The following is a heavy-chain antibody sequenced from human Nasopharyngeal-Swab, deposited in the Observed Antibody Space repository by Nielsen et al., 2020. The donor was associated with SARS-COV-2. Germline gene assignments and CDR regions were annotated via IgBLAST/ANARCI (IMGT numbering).Heavy chain of an antibody. J-gene: IGHJ4*02. V-gene: IGHV3-7*03. D-gene: IGHD6-19*01. CDR2: IKKDGSEA. CDR3: AREGEVVGESDY. Sequence: VCQAPGKGPEWVANIKKDGSEAFYVDSVKGRFAISRDNAKNLLFLQMDSLRVEDTATYYCAREGEVVGESDYWGQGTLVTVSS.